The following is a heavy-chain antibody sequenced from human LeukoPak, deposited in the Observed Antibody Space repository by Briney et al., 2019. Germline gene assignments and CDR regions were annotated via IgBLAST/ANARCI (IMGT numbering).Heavy chain of an antibody. V-gene: IGHV4-39*01. J-gene: IGHJ4*02. CDR2: IYYSGST. CDR3: ARHSGPPRGVVVPAAPFDY. D-gene: IGHD2-2*01. Sequence: SETLSLTCTVSGGSISSSTYYWGWIRQPPGKGLEWIGSIYYSGSTYYNPSLKSRVTISVDTSKNHFSLKLSSVTAADTAVYYCARHSGPPRGVVVPAAPFDYWGQGTLVTVSS. CDR1: GGSISSSTYY.